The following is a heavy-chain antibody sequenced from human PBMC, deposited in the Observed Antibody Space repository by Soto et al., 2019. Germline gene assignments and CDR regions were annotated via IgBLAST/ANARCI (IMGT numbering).Heavy chain of an antibody. V-gene: IGHV3-23*01. CDR2: ISGSGGST. CDR1: GFTFSSYA. CDR3: AKGPYGSGPKPSYGMDV. J-gene: IGHJ6*02. Sequence: EVQLLESGGGLVQPGGSLRLSCAASGFTFSSYAMSWVRQAPGKGLEWVSAISGSGGSTYYADSEKGRFTISRDNSKNTLYLQMNSLRAEDTAVYYCAKGPYGSGPKPSYGMDVWGQGTTVTVSS. D-gene: IGHD3-10*01.